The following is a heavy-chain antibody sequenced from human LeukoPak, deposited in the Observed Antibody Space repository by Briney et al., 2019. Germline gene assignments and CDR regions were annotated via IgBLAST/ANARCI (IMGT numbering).Heavy chain of an antibody. J-gene: IGHJ4*02. CDR3: ARATPLLSSGYYAY. Sequence: ASVKVSCKASGYTFTVYYMHWVRQAPGQGLEWMGWINPNSGGTNYAQKFQGRVTMTRDTSISTAYMELSRLRSDDTAVYYCARATPLLSSGYYAYWGQGTLVTVSS. V-gene: IGHV1-2*02. CDR1: GYTFTVYY. CDR2: INPNSGGT. D-gene: IGHD3-22*01.